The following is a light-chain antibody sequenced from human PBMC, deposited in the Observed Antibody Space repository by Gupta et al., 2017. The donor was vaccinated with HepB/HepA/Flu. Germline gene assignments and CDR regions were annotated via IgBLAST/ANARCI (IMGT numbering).Light chain of an antibody. CDR1: SSDIGSYNL. CDR2: DVT. Sequence: QSALTQPAPVSGSPGQSITISCTGTSSDIGSYNLVSWYQQHPGKAPKLIIYDVTKRPSGISNRFSGSKSGNTASLTISGLQAEDEADYYCCSYTDISPVLFGGGTKVTVL. J-gene: IGLJ3*02. CDR3: CSYTDISPVL. V-gene: IGLV2-23*02.